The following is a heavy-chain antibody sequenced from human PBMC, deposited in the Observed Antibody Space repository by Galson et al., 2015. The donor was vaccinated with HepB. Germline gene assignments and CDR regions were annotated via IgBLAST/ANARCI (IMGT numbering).Heavy chain of an antibody. V-gene: IGHV5-10-1*01. CDR3: AGRTWGYSYGLGPRIAVAGTGDAFDI. CDR2: IDPSDSYT. Sequence: QSGAEVKKPGESLRISCKGSGYSFPSYWISWVRQMPGKGLEWMGRIDPSDSYTNYSPSFQGHVTISADKSISTAYLQWSSLKASDTAMYYCAGRTWGYSYGLGPRIAVAGTGDAFDIWGQGTMVTVSS. J-gene: IGHJ3*02. D-gene: IGHD6-19*01. CDR1: GYSFPSYW.